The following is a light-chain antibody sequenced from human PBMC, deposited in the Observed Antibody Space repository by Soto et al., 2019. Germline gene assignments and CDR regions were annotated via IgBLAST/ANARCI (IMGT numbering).Light chain of an antibody. CDR3: QQRSNWQGAT. V-gene: IGKV3-11*01. CDR1: QSVRSSY. J-gene: IGKJ4*01. Sequence: EIVMTQSPATLSVSPGERATLSCRAIQSVRSSYLAWYQQKPGQAPRLLIYDASNRATGIPARFSGSGSGTDFTLTISSLEPEDFAVYYCQQRSNWQGATFGGGTKVDI. CDR2: DAS.